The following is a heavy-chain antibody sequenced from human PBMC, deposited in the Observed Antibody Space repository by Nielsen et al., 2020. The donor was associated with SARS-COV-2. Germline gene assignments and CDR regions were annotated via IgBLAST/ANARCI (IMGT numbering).Heavy chain of an antibody. CDR1: GGPFSGYY. CDR2: INDSGNT. J-gene: IGHJ4*02. D-gene: IGHD3-16*01. V-gene: IGHV4-34*01. Sequence: SETLSLTCAVNGGPFSGYYWNWIRQSPSKGLQWIGEINDSGNTDYNPSLKSRVTMSVDTSKNQFSLKLRSVTAADTAVYYCARARVLDVGPTFSTYFDYWGLGTLVTVSS. CDR3: ARARVLDVGPTFSTYFDY.